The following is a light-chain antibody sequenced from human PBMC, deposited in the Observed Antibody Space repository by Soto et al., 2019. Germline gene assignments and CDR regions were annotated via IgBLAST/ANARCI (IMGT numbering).Light chain of an antibody. J-gene: IGKJ3*01. CDR2: GAT. CDR1: QGLNTN. V-gene: IGKV1-9*01. CDR3: QQSNNYFT. Sequence: IQLTQSPSSLSASVGDRVTITCRASQGLNTNLAWYQQKPGKAPNLLIYGATTLQKGVPSRFSGNGSGTVFALTISSLQPEDLATYYCQQSNNYFTFGPGTKVDIK.